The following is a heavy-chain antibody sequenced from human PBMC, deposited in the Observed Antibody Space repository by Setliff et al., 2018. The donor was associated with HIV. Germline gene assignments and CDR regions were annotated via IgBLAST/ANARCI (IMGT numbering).Heavy chain of an antibody. CDR1: SGSVSGYY. J-gene: IGHJ1*01. CDR2: IHSSGST. Sequence: SETLSLTCSVSSGSVSGYYWGWIRQPPGKKLEWIGYIHSSGSTIYSASLKSRVSISVDTSKNQVSLRLSSVTAADTAVYYCASTAHDYGGLGLFQHWGQGTLVTVSS. D-gene: IGHD4-17*01. CDR3: ASTAHDYGGLGLFQH. V-gene: IGHV4-59*02.